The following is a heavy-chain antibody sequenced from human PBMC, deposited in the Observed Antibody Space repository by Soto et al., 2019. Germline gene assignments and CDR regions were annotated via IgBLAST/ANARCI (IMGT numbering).Heavy chain of an antibody. CDR3: ARGWGYDSNDYYYAY. J-gene: IGHJ4*02. CDR2: IIPIFGTA. D-gene: IGHD3-22*01. Sequence: QVQLVQSGAEVRKPGSSVKVSCKASGGTFSRHAISWVRQAPGQGLEWMGGIIPIFGTANHAQKFQGRVTIIADESTSTVYRELSSLISEDTAMYYCARGWGYDSNDYYYAYWGQGTLVIVSS. V-gene: IGHV1-69*01. CDR1: GGTFSRHA.